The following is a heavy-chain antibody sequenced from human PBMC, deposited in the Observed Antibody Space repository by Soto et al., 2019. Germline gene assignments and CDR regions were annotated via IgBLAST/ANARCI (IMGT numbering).Heavy chain of an antibody. J-gene: IGHJ4*02. CDR2: RKPSSGDT. CDR3: VALAR. CDR1: GYTFTTYD. V-gene: IGHV1-8*01. Sequence: QVQLVQSGAEVREPGASVKVSCKASGYTFTTYDINWVRQATGQGLEWMGWRKPSSGDTGYGQKFQGRVALTRDTSTSTAYMELSGLKSEDTAVYYCVALARWGQGTLVTVSS. D-gene: IGHD6-6*01.